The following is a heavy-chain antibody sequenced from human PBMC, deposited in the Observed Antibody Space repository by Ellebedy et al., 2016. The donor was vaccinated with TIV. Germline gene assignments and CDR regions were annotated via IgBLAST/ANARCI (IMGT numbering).Heavy chain of an antibody. CDR1: GGSIGSYY. D-gene: IGHD2-21*02. Sequence: MPSETLSLTCTVSGGSIGSYYWSWIRQPPGKGLEWIGYISYSGSTNYNPSLKSRVTISVATSKNQFSLKLNSVTAADTAVYYCARGFLNCGGDCYRYDAFDIWGQGTMVTVSS. V-gene: IGHV4-59*01. CDR2: ISYSGST. J-gene: IGHJ3*02. CDR3: ARGFLNCGGDCYRYDAFDI.